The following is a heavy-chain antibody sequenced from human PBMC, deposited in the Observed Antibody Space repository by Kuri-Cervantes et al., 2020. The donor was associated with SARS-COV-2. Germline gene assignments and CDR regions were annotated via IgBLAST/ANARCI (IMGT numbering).Heavy chain of an antibody. J-gene: IGHJ4*02. CDR3: AGFECSGGSCADY. CDR2: IYYSGST. V-gene: IGHV4-59*08. Sequence: SETLSLTCTVSGGSISSYYWSWIRQPPGKGLEWIGYIYYSGSTNYNPSLKSRVTISVDTPKNQFSLKLSSVTAADTAVYYCAGFECSGGSCADYWGQGTLVTVSS. D-gene: IGHD2-15*01. CDR1: GGSISSYY.